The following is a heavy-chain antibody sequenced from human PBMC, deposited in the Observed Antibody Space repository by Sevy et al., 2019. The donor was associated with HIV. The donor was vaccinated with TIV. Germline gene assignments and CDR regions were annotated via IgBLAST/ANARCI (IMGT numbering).Heavy chain of an antibody. Sequence: GGSLRLSCAASGFTFSSYAMSWVHQAPGKALEWVSAISGRGGSTYYADSVKGRFTISRDNSKNTLYLQMNSLRAEDTAVYYSAVSSAGYCSSTSCPQYYYYYYMDVWGKGTTVTVSS. CDR2: ISGRGGST. V-gene: IGHV3-23*01. D-gene: IGHD2-2*01. CDR3: AVSSAGYCSSTSCPQYYYYYYMDV. CDR1: GFTFSSYA. J-gene: IGHJ6*03.